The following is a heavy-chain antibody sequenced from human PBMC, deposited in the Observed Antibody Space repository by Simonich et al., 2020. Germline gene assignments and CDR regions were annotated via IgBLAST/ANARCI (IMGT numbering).Heavy chain of an antibody. CDR3: ARQRVLMVYAIDY. J-gene: IGHJ4*02. V-gene: IGHV4-39*01. CDR1: GGSISSSSYY. Sequence: QLQLQESGPGLVKPSETLSLTCTVSGGSISSSSYYWGWIRQPPGKGLEWIGSIYYSGRTYYNPYLKSRVTISVDTSKNQFSLKLSSVTAADTAVYYCARQRVLMVYAIDYWGQGTLVTVSS. D-gene: IGHD2-8*01. CDR2: IYYSGRT.